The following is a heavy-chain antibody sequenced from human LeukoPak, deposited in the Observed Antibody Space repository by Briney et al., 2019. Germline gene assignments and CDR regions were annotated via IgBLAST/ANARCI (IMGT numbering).Heavy chain of an antibody. CDR2: ISSSSSYI. J-gene: IGHJ4*02. V-gene: IGHV3-21*01. D-gene: IGHD2-15*01. CDR1: GFTFSSYR. CDR3: ARGSGPLDY. Sequence: GGSLRLSCAASGFTFSSYRMNWVRQAPGKGLEWVSSISSSSSYIYYADSLKGRFTISRDNAKNSLYLQMNSLRAEDTAVYYCARGSGPLDYWGQGTLVTVSS.